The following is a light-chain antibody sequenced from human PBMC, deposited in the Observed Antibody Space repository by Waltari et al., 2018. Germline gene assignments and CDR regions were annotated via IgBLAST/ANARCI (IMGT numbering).Light chain of an antibody. Sequence: QSALRQPASVSGSPAQSITISCLGTNTDVGGSNFVSWYQHSPDKAPNVIIYDTDRPSGVSHRFSGSKFGNTASLTISGLQAEDEADYYCCSYTRSSTYVFGTGTKVTVL. CDR3: CSYTRSSTYV. V-gene: IGLV2-14*01. J-gene: IGLJ1*01. CDR2: DT. CDR1: NTDVGGSNF.